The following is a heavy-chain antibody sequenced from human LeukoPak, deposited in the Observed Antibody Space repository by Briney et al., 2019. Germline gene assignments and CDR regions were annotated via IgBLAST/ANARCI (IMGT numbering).Heavy chain of an antibody. Sequence: PSETLSLTCTVSGGSISSYYWSWIRRPPGKGLEWIGYIYNSGSTNYNPSLKSRVTISVDTSKNQYSLKMSSVTAVDTAVYYCARDSGGPHSGFEIGGQGTMVTAS. CDR3: ARDSGGPHSGFEI. V-gene: IGHV4-59*01. D-gene: IGHD6-19*01. CDR2: IYNSGST. J-gene: IGHJ3*02. CDR1: GGSISSYY.